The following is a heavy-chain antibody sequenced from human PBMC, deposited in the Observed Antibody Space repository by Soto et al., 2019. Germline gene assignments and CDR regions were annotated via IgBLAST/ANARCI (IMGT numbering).Heavy chain of an antibody. CDR1: GFTFSSYA. J-gene: IGHJ3*02. V-gene: IGHV3-23*01. CDR2: ISGSGGST. D-gene: IGHD6-13*01. Sequence: EVQLLESGGGLVQPGGSLRLSCAASGFTFSSYAMSWVRQAPGKGLEWVSAISGSGGSTYYADSVKGRFTISRDNSKNTLYLQMISLRAEDTAVYYCAKDLLSYSSSWYSAFDIWCQGTMVTVSS. CDR3: AKDLLSYSSSWYSAFDI.